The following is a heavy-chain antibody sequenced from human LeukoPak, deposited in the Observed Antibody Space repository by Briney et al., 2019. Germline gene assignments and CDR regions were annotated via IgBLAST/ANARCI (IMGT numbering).Heavy chain of an antibody. V-gene: IGHV4-39*01. CDR3: ASPSSSWAFDY. CDR2: IYYSGST. D-gene: IGHD6-13*01. CDR1: GGSISSSNYY. Sequence: KPSETLSLTCTVSGGSISSSNYYWGWIRQPPGKGLEWIGNIYYSGSTYYNPSLKSRVTISVDTSKNQFSLKLSSVTAADTAVYYCASPSSSWAFDYWGQGTLVTVSS. J-gene: IGHJ4*02.